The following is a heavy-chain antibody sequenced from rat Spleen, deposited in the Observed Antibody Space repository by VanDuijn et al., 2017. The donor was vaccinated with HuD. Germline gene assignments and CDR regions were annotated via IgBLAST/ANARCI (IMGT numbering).Heavy chain of an antibody. D-gene: IGHD4-3*01. V-gene: IGHV2-63*01. J-gene: IGHJ1*01. CDR3: ARYNSGFDS. Sequence: QAQLKVSGPGLVSPSQTLSLTCTVSGFSFTNYNVHWIRQPPGKGLEWMGRMRFNGDTEYASALKSRLSISRDTSKNQVFLTVNSLQTDDTGTYYCARYNSGFDSWGPGTMVAVSS. CDR2: MRFNGDT. CDR1: GFSFTNYN.